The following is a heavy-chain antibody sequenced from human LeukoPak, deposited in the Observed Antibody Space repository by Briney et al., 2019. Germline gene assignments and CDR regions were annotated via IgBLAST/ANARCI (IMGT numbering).Heavy chain of an antibody. CDR2: VHNTDSP. CDR3: ARDRRREGVHAYDV. V-gene: IGHV4-59*11. Sequence: KTAETLSLTCSVSGGSITTHYWSWIRQPPGKGLEWIGYVHNTDSPNFTPSLKSLFTISIDTSKNQFYLKLTSVTAADAAVYYCARDRRREGVHAYDVWDRATMVTVSS. CDR1: GGSITTHY. D-gene: IGHD1-14*01. J-gene: IGHJ3*01.